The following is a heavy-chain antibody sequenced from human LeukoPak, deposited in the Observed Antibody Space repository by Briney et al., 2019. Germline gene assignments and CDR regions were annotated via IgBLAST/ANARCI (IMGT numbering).Heavy chain of an antibody. J-gene: IGHJ4*02. Sequence: ASVKVSCKASGYTFTSYGISWVRQAPGQGLEWMGWISAYNGNTNYAQKLQGRVTMTTDTSTSTAYMELRSLRSDDTAVYYCARGVFDWLVGGVVRSIDYWGQGTLVTVSS. CDR3: ARGVFDWLVGGVVRSIDY. CDR1: GYTFTSYG. V-gene: IGHV1-18*01. D-gene: IGHD3-10*01. CDR2: ISAYNGNT.